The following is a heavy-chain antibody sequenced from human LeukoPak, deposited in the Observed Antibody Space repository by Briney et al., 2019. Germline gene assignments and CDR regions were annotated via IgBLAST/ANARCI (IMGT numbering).Heavy chain of an antibody. J-gene: IGHJ4*02. CDR1: GGSFSGYY. D-gene: IGHD1-26*01. Sequence: SETLSLTCAVYGGSFSGYYWSWIRQHPGKGLEWIGYIYYSGSTYYNPSLKSRVTISVDTSKNQFSLKLSSVTAADTAVYYCARGGFAGSYAYDYWGQGTLVTVSS. CDR2: IYYSGST. CDR3: ARGGFAGSYAYDY. V-gene: IGHV4-31*11.